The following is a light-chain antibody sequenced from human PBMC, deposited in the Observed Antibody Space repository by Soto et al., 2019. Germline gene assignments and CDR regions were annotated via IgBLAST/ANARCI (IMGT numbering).Light chain of an antibody. CDR2: DDN. CDR1: SSNIGGNS. V-gene: IGLV1-51*01. J-gene: IGLJ1*01. CDR3: GSWDSSLSAYV. Sequence: QSVLTQPPSVSAAPGQKVTISCSGSSSNIGGNSVSWYQQLPGTASKLLIYDDNKRPSGIPDRFSVSKSGTSATLGITGFQTGDEADYYCGSWDSSLSAYVFGTGTKVTVL.